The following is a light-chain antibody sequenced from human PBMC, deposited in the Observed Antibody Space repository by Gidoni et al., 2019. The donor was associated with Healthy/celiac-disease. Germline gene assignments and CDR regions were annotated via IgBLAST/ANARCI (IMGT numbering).Light chain of an antibody. J-gene: IGKJ4*01. Sequence: IQLTQSPSSLSASVGDRVTITCRASQGIRNDLGWYQQKPGKAAKLLIYAASSLQSGVPSRFSGSGSGTDFTLTISSLQPEDFATYYCLQDYNYLALTFGGGTKVEIK. V-gene: IGKV1-6*01. CDR3: LQDYNYLALT. CDR2: AAS. CDR1: QGIRND.